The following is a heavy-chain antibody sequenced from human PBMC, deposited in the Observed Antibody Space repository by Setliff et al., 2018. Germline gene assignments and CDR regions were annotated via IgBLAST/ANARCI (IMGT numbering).Heavy chain of an antibody. D-gene: IGHD6-13*01. Sequence: ASVKVSCKASGYTFTSYVINWVRQATGQGLEWMGWMNPNSGNTGYAQKLQGRVTMTTDTSTSTAYMELRSLRSDDTAVYYCARAPAYSSTPGSYAFDIWGQGTMVTVSS. V-gene: IGHV1-8*02. J-gene: IGHJ3*02. CDR3: ARAPAYSSTPGSYAFDI. CDR1: GYTFTSYV. CDR2: MNPNSGNT.